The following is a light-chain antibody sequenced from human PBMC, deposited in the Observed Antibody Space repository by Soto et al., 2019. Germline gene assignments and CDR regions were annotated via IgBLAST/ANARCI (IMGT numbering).Light chain of an antibody. CDR3: QQLNSYPRT. Sequence: DIQLTQSPSFLSASVGDRVTITCRASQDISSFLAWYQQKPGKAPKLLIYGASTLQSGVPSRFSGSGSGTEFTLTISSLQPEDFATYYCQQLNSYPRTFGGGTKVEIK. CDR1: QDISSF. V-gene: IGKV1-9*01. CDR2: GAS. J-gene: IGKJ4*01.